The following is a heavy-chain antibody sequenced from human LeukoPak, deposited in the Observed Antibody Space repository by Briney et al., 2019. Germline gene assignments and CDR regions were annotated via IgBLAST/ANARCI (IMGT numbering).Heavy chain of an antibody. D-gene: IGHD3-9*01. J-gene: IGHJ4*02. Sequence: GASVKVSCKTSGYNFNSYGISWVRQTPGQGLEWMGWISVHNGNTNYAQKFQGRVFVTTDTSTSTAYMELRSLRSDDTAVYYCARDYYDILTGYYNFDYWGQGTLVTVSS. CDR1: GYNFNSYG. CDR2: ISVHNGNT. V-gene: IGHV1-18*01. CDR3: ARDYYDILTGYYNFDY.